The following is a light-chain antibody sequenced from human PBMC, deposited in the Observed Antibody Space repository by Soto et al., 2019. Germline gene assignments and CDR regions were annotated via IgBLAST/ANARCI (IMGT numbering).Light chain of an antibody. V-gene: IGLV1-47*01. CDR2: RNN. Sequence: QSALTQPPSASGTPGQRVTITYSGSSSNIGSNYVYWYQQLPGTAPKLLIYRNNQRPSGVPDRFSGSKSGTSASLAISGLRSEDEADYYCAAWDDSHYVFGTGTKVTVL. CDR1: SSNIGSNY. CDR3: AAWDDSHYV. J-gene: IGLJ1*01.